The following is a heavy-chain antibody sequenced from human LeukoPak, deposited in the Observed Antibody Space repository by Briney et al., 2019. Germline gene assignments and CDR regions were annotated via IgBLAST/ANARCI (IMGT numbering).Heavy chain of an antibody. Sequence: ASVKVSFKASGYTFTSYDISWVRQAPGQGLEWMGWISAYNGNTNYAQKFQGRVSMTTGTSTSTAYMELRSLRSDDTAVYYCAMTYCSGGSCYSGDYWGQGTLVTVSS. D-gene: IGHD2-15*01. J-gene: IGHJ4*02. CDR3: AMTYCSGGSCYSGDY. V-gene: IGHV1-18*01. CDR2: ISAYNGNT. CDR1: GYTFTSYD.